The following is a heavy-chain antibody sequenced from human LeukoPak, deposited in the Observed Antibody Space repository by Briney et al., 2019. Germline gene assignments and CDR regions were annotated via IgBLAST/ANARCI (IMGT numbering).Heavy chain of an antibody. V-gene: IGHV3-21*01. CDR1: GFTFSSYS. Sequence: GGSLRLSCAASGFTFSSYSMNWARQAPGKGLEWVSSISSSSSYIYYADSVKGRFTISRDNAKNSLYLQMNSLRAEDTAVYYCARGPNYYDSSGRDWYFDLWGRGTLVTVSS. J-gene: IGHJ2*01. CDR3: ARGPNYYDSSGRDWYFDL. D-gene: IGHD3-22*01. CDR2: ISSSSSYI.